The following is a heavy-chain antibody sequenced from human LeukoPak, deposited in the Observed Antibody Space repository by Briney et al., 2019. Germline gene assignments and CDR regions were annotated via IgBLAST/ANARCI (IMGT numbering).Heavy chain of an antibody. V-gene: IGHV4-61*05. Sequence: SETLSLTCSVSGGLITTSIHYWAWIRQPPGKGLEWIGYISYTGGEINYNPSLKSRLTISVDTSKNQFSLMLTSVTAADTAVYYCARQPGGTAAFDIWAQGTMVTVSS. CDR2: ISYTGGEI. CDR3: ARQPGGTAAFDI. CDR1: GGLITTSIHY. J-gene: IGHJ3*02. D-gene: IGHD1-14*01.